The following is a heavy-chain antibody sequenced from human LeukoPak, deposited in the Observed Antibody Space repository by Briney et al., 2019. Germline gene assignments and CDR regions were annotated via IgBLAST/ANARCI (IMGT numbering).Heavy chain of an antibody. J-gene: IGHJ4*02. CDR3: ARDRRNYYDSSGYLY. D-gene: IGHD3-22*01. V-gene: IGHV1-18*01. CDR2: ISAYNGNT. Sequence: ASVKVSCKASGYTFTSYGISWVRQAPGQGLEWMGWISAYNGNTNYAQKLQGRVTMTTDTSTSTAYMELRSLRSDDTAVYYCARDRRNYYDSSGYLYWGQGTLVTVSS. CDR1: GYTFTSYG.